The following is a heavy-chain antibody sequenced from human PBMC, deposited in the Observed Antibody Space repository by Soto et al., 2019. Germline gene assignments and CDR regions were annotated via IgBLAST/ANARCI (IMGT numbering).Heavy chain of an antibody. D-gene: IGHD6-19*01. CDR3: ARSGYSRGWYFDY. J-gene: IGHJ4*02. Sequence: PGGSLRLSCAASGFTFSSYWMSWVRQAPGKGLEWVANIKQDGSEKYYVDSVKGRFTISRDNAKNSLYLQMNSLRAEDTAVYYCARSGYSRGWYFDYWGQGTLVTVSS. V-gene: IGHV3-7*03. CDR1: GFTFSSYW. CDR2: IKQDGSEK.